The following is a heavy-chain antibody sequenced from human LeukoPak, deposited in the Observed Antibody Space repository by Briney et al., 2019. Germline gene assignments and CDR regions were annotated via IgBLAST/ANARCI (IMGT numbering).Heavy chain of an antibody. CDR3: AKGITVVTAPIDY. CDR1: GFTFSSYE. J-gene: IGHJ4*02. D-gene: IGHD4-23*01. Sequence: GGSLRLSCAASGFTFSSYEMNWVRQAPGKGLEWISYISNSGRPIYYADSVKGRFTISRDNARNSLYLQMNSLRAEDTAVYYCAKGITVVTAPIDYWGQGTLVTVSS. V-gene: IGHV3-48*03. CDR2: ISNSGRPI.